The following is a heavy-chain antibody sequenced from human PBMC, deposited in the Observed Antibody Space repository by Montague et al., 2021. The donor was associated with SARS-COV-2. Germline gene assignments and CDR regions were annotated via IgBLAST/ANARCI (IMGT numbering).Heavy chain of an antibody. Sequence: SETLSLTCTVSGGSVSSSSYYWGWIRPPPGKGLEWIGSIYYSGSTHSNPSLKSRVTISVDTSKNQFSLTLSSVTAAATAVYYCARRGDYGGPRFDYWGQGTLVSVSS. D-gene: IGHD4-23*01. CDR2: IYYSGST. CDR3: ARRGDYGGPRFDY. V-gene: IGHV4-39*01. J-gene: IGHJ4*02. CDR1: GGSVSSSSYY.